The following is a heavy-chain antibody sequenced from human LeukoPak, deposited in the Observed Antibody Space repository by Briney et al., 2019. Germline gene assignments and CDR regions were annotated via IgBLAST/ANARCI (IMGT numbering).Heavy chain of an antibody. CDR3: AKDKDVYAYGGVDY. V-gene: IGHV3-23*01. J-gene: IGHJ4*02. D-gene: IGHD3-10*01. CDR2: INGGGGRT. CDR1: GFTFSTYA. Sequence: GESLRLSCAVYGFTFSTYAMSWVRQSPGKGLEWVAGINGGGGRTYYADSVKGRFTISRGNSNNTLFLQMNSLRVEDTAVYYCAKDKDVYAYGGVDYWGQGTLVTVSS.